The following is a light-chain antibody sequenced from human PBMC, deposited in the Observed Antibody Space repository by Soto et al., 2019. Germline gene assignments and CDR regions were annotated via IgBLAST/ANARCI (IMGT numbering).Light chain of an antibody. CDR3: QQYGSSSWT. J-gene: IGKJ1*01. V-gene: IGKV3-20*01. Sequence: EIVLTQSPGTLSSSPGERATLSCRASQSVSSSYLAWYQQKPGQAPRLLIYAASSRATDIPDRFSGSGSGTDFTLTISRLEPEDFAVYYCQQYGSSSWTFGQGTKVEIK. CDR1: QSVSSSY. CDR2: AAS.